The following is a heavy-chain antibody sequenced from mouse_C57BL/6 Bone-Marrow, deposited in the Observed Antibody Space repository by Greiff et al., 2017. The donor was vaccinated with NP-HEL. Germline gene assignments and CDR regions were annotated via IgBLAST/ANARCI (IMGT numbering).Heavy chain of an antibody. D-gene: IGHD1-1*01. V-gene: IGHV5-16*01. CDR2: INYDGSST. Sequence: EVQGVESEGGLVQPGSSMKLSCTASGFTFSDYYMAWVRQVPEKGLEWVANINYDGSSTYYLDSLKSRFIISRDNAKNILYLQMSSLKSEDTATYYCARGPLYYYGSSQSAWFAYWGQGTLVTVSA. J-gene: IGHJ3*01. CDR3: ARGPLYYYGSSQSAWFAY. CDR1: GFTFSDYY.